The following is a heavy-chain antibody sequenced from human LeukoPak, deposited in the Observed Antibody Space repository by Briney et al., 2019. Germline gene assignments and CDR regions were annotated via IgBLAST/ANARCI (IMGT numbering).Heavy chain of an antibody. Sequence: PSETLSLTCAVYGGSFSGYYWSWIRQPPGKGLEWIGEINHSGSTNYNPSLKSRVTISVDTSKNQFSLKLSSVTAADTAVYYCARFGTVGYCSSTSCSEGVARAYNWFDPWGQGTLVTVSS. J-gene: IGHJ5*02. CDR1: GGSFSGYY. CDR2: INHSGST. D-gene: IGHD2-2*01. V-gene: IGHV4-34*01. CDR3: ARFGTVGYCSSTSCSEGVARAYNWFDP.